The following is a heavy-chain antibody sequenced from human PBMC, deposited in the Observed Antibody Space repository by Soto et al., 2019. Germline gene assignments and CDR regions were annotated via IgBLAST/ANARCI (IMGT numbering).Heavy chain of an antibody. D-gene: IGHD6-13*01. CDR1: GFTFSSYS. J-gene: IGHJ5*02. V-gene: IGHV3-48*01. CDR2: ISSSSSTI. CDR3: ARHPERIAEIGWFDP. Sequence: EVQLVESGGGLVQPGGSLRLSCAASGFTFSSYSMNWVRQAPGKGLEWVSYISSSSSTIYYAGSVKGRFTISRDNAKNSLDLQMNSLRAEDTAVYYCARHPERIAEIGWFDPWGQGALVTVSS.